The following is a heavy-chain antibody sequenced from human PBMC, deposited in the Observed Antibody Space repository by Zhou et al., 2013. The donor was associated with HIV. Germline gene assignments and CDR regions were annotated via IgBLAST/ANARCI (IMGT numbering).Heavy chain of an antibody. J-gene: IGHJ3*01. Sequence: QVQLVQSGAEVKKPGSSVRVSCKASGGTFISYDINWVRQAPGQGLEWMGGFIPRHDTANYAQNFQGRLTITADESVSTAYMELSSLRSEDTAIYFCARVDPTARSGYYLGGDPFDLWGQGTMVIVSS. CDR3: ARVDPTARSGYYLGGDPFDL. CDR1: GGTFISYD. D-gene: IGHD3-22*01. V-gene: IGHV1-69*11. CDR2: FIPRHDTA.